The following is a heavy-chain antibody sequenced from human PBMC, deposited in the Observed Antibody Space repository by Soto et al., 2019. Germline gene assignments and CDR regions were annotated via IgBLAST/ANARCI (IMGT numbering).Heavy chain of an antibody. Sequence: GGSLRLSCAASGFTFSSYSMNWVRQAPGKGLEWVSYISSSSSTIYYADSVKGRFTISRDNAKNSLYLQMNSLRAEDTAVYYCARDGWEQLRNFDYWGQGTLVTVSS. CDR1: GFTFSSYS. J-gene: IGHJ4*02. V-gene: IGHV3-48*01. CDR3: ARDGWEQLRNFDY. D-gene: IGHD1-26*01. CDR2: ISSSSSTI.